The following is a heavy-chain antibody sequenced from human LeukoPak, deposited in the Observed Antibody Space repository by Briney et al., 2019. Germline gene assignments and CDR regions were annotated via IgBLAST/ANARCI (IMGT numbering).Heavy chain of an antibody. CDR1: GFTFSSYS. D-gene: IGHD2-15*01. J-gene: IGHJ6*04. CDR3: ARGTGSGDV. CDR2: IRSSRSNI. V-gene: IGHV3-48*01. Sequence: GGSLRLSCAASGFTFSSYSMNWVRQAPGGGLEWVSYIRSSRSNIYYADCVEGRFPRSRDNAKNSLYMEMNSLMAEDTAVYYCARGTGSGDVWGKGTTVTVSS.